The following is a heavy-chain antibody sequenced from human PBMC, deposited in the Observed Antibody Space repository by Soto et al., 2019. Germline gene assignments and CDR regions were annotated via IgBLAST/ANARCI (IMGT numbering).Heavy chain of an antibody. Sequence: SETLSVTCAVSGGSISSCYWRWIRQPPGKGLEWIGYIYYSGSTNYNPSLKSRVTISVDTSKNQFSLKLSSVTAADTAVYYCARVGSGTKFDYWGQGTLVPVSS. D-gene: IGHD1-26*01. CDR1: GGSISSCY. V-gene: IGHV4-59*01. CDR2: IYYSGST. J-gene: IGHJ4*02. CDR3: ARVGSGTKFDY.